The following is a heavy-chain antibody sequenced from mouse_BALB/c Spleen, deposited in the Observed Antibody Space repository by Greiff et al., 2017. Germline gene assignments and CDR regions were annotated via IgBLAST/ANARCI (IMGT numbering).Heavy chain of an antibody. CDR1: GFTFSSYA. V-gene: IGHV5-9-3*01. J-gene: IGHJ1*01. Sequence: EVQLVESGGGLVKPGGSLKLSCAASGFTFSSYAMSWVRQTPEKRLEWVATISSGGSYTYYPDSVKGRFTISRDNAKNTLYLQMSSLRSEDTAMYYCARRGTVVADWYFDVWGAGTTVTVSS. CDR2: ISSGGSYT. CDR3: ARRGTVVADWYFDV. D-gene: IGHD1-1*01.